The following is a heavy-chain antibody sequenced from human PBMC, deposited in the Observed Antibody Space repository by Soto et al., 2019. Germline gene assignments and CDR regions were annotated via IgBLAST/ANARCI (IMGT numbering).Heavy chain of an antibody. V-gene: IGHV4-31*03. CDR3: ARDYVVPAAIGYYYYGMDV. Sequence: PSETLSLTCTVSGGSIGSGGYYWRWFRQHPGKGLEWIGYIYYSGSTYYNPSLKSRVTISVDTSKNQFSLKLSSVTAADTAVYYCARDYVVPAAIGYYYYGMDVWGQGTTVTVSS. D-gene: IGHD2-2*01. CDR2: IYYSGST. CDR1: GGSIGSGGYY. J-gene: IGHJ6*02.